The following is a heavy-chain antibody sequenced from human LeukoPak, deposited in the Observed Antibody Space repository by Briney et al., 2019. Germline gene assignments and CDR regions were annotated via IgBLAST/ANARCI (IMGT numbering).Heavy chain of an antibody. CDR3: ARVGHYDFWSGSRGYYFDY. D-gene: IGHD3-3*01. V-gene: IGHV1-2*02. J-gene: IGHJ4*02. Sequence: AASVKVSCKASGYTFTGYYMHWVRQAPGQGLEWMGWINPNSGGTNYAQKFQGRVTMTRDTSISTAYMELSRLRSDDTAVYYCARVGHYDFWSGSRGYYFDYWGQGTLVTVSS. CDR2: INPNSGGT. CDR1: GYTFTGYY.